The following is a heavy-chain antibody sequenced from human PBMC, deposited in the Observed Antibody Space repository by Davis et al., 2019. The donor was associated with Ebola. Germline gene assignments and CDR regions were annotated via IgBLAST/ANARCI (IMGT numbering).Heavy chain of an antibody. J-gene: IGHJ6*02. V-gene: IGHV3-7*01. CDR3: ARGGSGVGTFWYGMDV. D-gene: IGHD1-26*01. CDR1: GFTFSSYW. Sequence: GESLKISCAASGFTFSSYWMSWVRQAPGKGLEWVANIKQDGSEKYYVDSVKGRFTISRDNAKNSLYLQMNSLRPEDTAVYYCARGGSGVGTFWYGMDVWGQGTTVTVSS. CDR2: IKQDGSEK.